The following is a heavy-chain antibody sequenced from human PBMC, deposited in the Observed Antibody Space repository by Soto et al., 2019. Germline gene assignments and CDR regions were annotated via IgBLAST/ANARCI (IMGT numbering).Heavy chain of an antibody. CDR3: ARLHIASHFDY. Sequence: QVQLQESVPGLVKPSETLSLTCTVSGGSISSYYWSWIRQPPGKGLQWIGYIYYSGSTNYNPSLKRRFTISVDTAKHQFSLQQSSVTASDAAAYYCARLHIASHFDYWGQGPHVTVSS. CDR1: GGSISSYY. J-gene: IGHJ4*02. CDR2: IYYSGST. V-gene: IGHV4-59*01. D-gene: IGHD3-3*02.